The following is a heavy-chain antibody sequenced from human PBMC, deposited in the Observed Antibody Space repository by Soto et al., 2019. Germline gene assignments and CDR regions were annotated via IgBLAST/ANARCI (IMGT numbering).Heavy chain of an antibody. D-gene: IGHD1-26*01. J-gene: IGHJ4*02. CDR1: GFTFSSYA. CDR2: INNSGANT. Sequence: EVQLLESGGDLVQPGGSLRLSCAASGFTFSSYAMSWVRQAPGKGLEWVSVINNSGANTYYADSVKGRFTISRENSKKTLYLKMNRLRAGDRAVYDCATRKGGATTGDYWGQGTLVTVSS. CDR3: ATRKGGATTGDY. V-gene: IGHV3-23*01.